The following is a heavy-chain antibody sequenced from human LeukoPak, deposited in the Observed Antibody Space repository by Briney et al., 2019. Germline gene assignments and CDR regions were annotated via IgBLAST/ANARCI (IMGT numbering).Heavy chain of an antibody. D-gene: IGHD2-2*01. Sequence: SGPTLVKPTQTLTLTCTFSGFSLSTSGVGVGWIRQPPGKALEWLALIYWDDDKRYSPSLKSRLTITKDTSKNQVVLTMTNMDPADTATYYCARARSSTSYLGHFQHWGQGTLVTVSS. CDR3: ARARSSTSYLGHFQH. CDR1: GFSLSTSGVG. CDR2: IYWDDDK. J-gene: IGHJ1*01. V-gene: IGHV2-5*02.